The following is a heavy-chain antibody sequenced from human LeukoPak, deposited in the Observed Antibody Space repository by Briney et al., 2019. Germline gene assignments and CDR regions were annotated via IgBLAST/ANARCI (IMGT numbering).Heavy chain of an antibody. CDR1: GFTFSGSA. D-gene: IGHD6-13*01. CDR2: IRSKANSYAT. J-gene: IGHJ4*02. CDR3: KSAGRDFDY. V-gene: IGHV3-73*01. Sequence: GGSLRLSCAASGFTFSGSAMHWVRQASGKGLDWVGRIRSKANSYATAYAASVKGRFTISRDDSKNTAYLQMNSLKTEDTAVYYCKSAGRDFDYWGQGTLVTVSS.